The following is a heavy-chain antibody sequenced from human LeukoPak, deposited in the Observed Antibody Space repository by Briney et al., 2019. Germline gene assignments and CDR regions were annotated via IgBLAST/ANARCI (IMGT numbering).Heavy chain of an antibody. D-gene: IGHD1-26*01. CDR1: GYTFTRNG. J-gene: IGHJ4*02. CDR3: ARFLVGANALDH. CDR2: ISAYNGDT. V-gene: IGHV1-18*01. Sequence: ASVKVSCKTSGYTFTRNGISWVRQAPGQGLEWMGWISAYNGDTKYAQKLQGRVTMTTDTSTSTAYMELTSLTSDDTAMYFCARFLVGANALDHWGQGTLVTVSS.